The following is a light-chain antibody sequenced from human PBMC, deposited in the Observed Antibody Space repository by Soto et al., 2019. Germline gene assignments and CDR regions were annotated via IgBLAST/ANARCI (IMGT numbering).Light chain of an antibody. CDR3: AAWDDSLNALYV. CDR2: TNN. J-gene: IGLJ1*01. Sequence: QSVLTQPPSASGTPGQRLNIFCSGSTSNIGRNIVNWYQQLPGTAPKLLIHTNNQRPSGVPDRFSGSKSGTSASLAINGLQSEDEADYYCAAWDDSLNALYVFGTGTKLTVL. CDR1: TSNIGRNI. V-gene: IGLV1-44*01.